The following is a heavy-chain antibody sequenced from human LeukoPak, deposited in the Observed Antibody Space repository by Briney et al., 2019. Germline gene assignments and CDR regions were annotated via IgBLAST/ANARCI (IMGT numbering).Heavy chain of an antibody. J-gene: IGHJ6*02. CDR2: ISYDGSNK. CDR1: GFTFSSYG. CDR3: AKVALYCSSTSCYDIGAMDV. D-gene: IGHD2-2*01. V-gene: IGHV3-30*18. Sequence: GGSLRLSCAASGFTFSSYGMHWVRQAPGKGLEWVAVISYDGSNKYYADSVKGRFTISRDNSKNTLYLQMNSLGAEDTAVYYCAKVALYCSSTSCYDIGAMDVWGQGTTVTVSS.